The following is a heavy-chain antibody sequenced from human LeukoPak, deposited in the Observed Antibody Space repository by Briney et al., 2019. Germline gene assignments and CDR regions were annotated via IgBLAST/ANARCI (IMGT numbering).Heavy chain of an antibody. Sequence: GGSLRLSCAASGFTFTNYAMSWVRQAPGKGLEWVATIKQDGSEKDYVDSVRGRFTISRDNAKNSLYLQMNSLRAEDTAVYYCARRDGDFWGQGTLVTVSS. V-gene: IGHV3-7*01. J-gene: IGHJ4*02. CDR3: ARRDGDF. CDR2: IKQDGSEK. CDR1: GFTFTNYA.